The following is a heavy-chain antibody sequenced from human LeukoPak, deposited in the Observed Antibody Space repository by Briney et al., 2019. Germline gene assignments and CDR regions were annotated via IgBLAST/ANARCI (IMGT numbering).Heavy chain of an antibody. CDR2: INHSGST. V-gene: IGHV4-34*01. J-gene: IGHJ4*02. D-gene: IGHD6-13*01. CDR1: GGSFSGYY. CDR3: AREPGWQQLGSFDY. Sequence: PSETLSLTCAVYGGSFSGYYWSWIRQPPGKGLEWIGEINHSGSTNYNPSLKSRVTISVDTSKNQFSLKLSSVTAADTAVYYCAREPGWQQLGSFDYWGEGTLVTVSS.